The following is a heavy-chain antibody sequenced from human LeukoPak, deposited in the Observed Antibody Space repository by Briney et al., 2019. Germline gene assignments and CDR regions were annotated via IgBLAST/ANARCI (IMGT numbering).Heavy chain of an antibody. V-gene: IGHV3-9*01. CDR2: ISWNSGSI. Sequence: PGGSLRLSCAASGFTFDDYAMHWVRQAPGKGLEWVSGISWNSGSIGYADSVKGRFTISRDNAKNSLYLQMNSLRAEDTAVYYCASVRHYGDSADYWGQGTLVTVSS. CDR3: ASVRHYGDSADY. J-gene: IGHJ4*02. CDR1: GFTFDDYA. D-gene: IGHD4-17*01.